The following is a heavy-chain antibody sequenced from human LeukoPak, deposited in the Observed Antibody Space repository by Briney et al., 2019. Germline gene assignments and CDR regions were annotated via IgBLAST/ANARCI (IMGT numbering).Heavy chain of an antibody. CDR3: AEDKGNWFGESYWTWYFDL. CDR1: GFTFSSYA. D-gene: IGHD3-10*01. Sequence: GGSLRLSCAASGFTFSSYAMSWVRQAPGKGLEWVSAISGSGGSTYYADSVKGRFTISRDNSKNTLYLQMNSLRAEDTAVYYCAEDKGNWFGESYWTWYFDLWGRGTLVTVSS. J-gene: IGHJ2*01. V-gene: IGHV3-23*01. CDR2: ISGSGGST.